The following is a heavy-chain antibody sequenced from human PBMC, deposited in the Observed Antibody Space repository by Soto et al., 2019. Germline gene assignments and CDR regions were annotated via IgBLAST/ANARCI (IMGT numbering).Heavy chain of an antibody. CDR3: EAELYSGGSCCSFDI. CDR1: GFTCSDSA. D-gene: IGHD2-15*01. CDR2: LIVGSGQT. Sequence: SSVKVSCKTSGFTCSDSAVPWVGPARGQRLEWIVCLIVGSGQTKSAQNLHDRITITRDMSTTTAYMELSSLRPDDTAVYYCEAELYSGGSCCSFDIW. J-gene: IGHJ3*02. V-gene: IGHV1-58*01.